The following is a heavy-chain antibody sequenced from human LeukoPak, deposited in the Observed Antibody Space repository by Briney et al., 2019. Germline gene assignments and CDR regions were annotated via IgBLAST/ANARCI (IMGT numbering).Heavy chain of an antibody. Sequence: AGGSLRLSCAASGFTFNDYAMHWVRQAPGKGLEWVSGISWNSGAIGYADSVKGRFTISRDNAKNSLYLQMNSLTDEDTALYYCAKDLGIRGVTHPYYYYGMDVWGQGTTVTVSS. V-gene: IGHV3-9*01. D-gene: IGHD3-10*01. J-gene: IGHJ6*02. CDR1: GFTFNDYA. CDR3: AKDLGIRGVTHPYYYYGMDV. CDR2: ISWNSGAI.